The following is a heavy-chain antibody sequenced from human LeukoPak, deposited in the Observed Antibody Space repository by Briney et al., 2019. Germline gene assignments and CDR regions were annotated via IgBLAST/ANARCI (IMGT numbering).Heavy chain of an antibody. V-gene: IGHV3-11*04. CDR2: ISSSGSTI. D-gene: IGHD3-22*01. CDR3: AIQITMIVVVPYFDY. CDR1: GLTFSDYY. J-gene: IGHJ4*02. Sequence: PGGSLRLPCAASGLTFSDYYMTWIRQAPGKGLEWVAYISSSGSTIYSADSVKGRFTVSRDNAKNSLFLHMNSLRAEDTAIYYCAIQITMIVVVPYFDYWGQGTLVTVSS.